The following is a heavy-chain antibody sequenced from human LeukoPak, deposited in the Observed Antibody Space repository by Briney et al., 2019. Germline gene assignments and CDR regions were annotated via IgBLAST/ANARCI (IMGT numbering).Heavy chain of an antibody. V-gene: IGHV3-23*01. Sequence: GGSLRLSCAASGFTLSSYAMSWVRQAPGKGLEWVSAISGSGGSTYYADSVKGRFTISRDNSKNTLYLQMNSLRAEDTAVYYCAKNIVGYCSSTSCLPGGYWGQGTLVTVSS. CDR3: AKNIVGYCSSTSCLPGGY. J-gene: IGHJ4*02. CDR2: ISGSGGST. CDR1: GFTLSSYA. D-gene: IGHD2-2*01.